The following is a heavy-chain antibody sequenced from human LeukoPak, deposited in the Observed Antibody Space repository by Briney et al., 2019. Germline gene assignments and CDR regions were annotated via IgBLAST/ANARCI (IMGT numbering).Heavy chain of an antibody. V-gene: IGHV4-39*07. D-gene: IGHD3-22*01. J-gene: IGHJ4*02. CDR1: GGSISSSSYY. CDR2: IYYSGST. CDR3: ARVKYYDSSGYSPPYYFDY. Sequence: SETLSLTCTVSGGSISSSSYYWGWIRQPPGKGLEWIGSIYYSGSTYYNPSLKSRVTISVDTSKNQFSLKLSSVTAADTAVYYCARVKYYDSSGYSPPYYFDYWGQGTLVTVSS.